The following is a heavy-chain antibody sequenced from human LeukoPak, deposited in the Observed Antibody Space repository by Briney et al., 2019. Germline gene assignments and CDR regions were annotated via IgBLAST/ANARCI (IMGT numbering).Heavy chain of an antibody. Sequence: ASVKVSCKASGSTFTGYYMHWVRQAPGQGLEWMGWINPNSGGTNYAQKFQGRVTMTRDTSISTAYMELSRLRSDDTAVYYCARDWEVDTAMVIGYWGQGTLVTVSS. J-gene: IGHJ4*02. CDR1: GSTFTGYY. CDR2: INPNSGGT. D-gene: IGHD5-18*01. V-gene: IGHV1-2*02. CDR3: ARDWEVDTAMVIGY.